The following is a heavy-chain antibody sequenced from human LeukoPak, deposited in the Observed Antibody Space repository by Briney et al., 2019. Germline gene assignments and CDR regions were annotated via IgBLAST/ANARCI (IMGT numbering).Heavy chain of an antibody. D-gene: IGHD2-2*01. V-gene: IGHV3-33*01. Sequence: PGRSLRLSCAASGFTFSSHGMHWVRQAPGKGLEWVAVIWYDGSDKYYADSVKGRFTISRDNSKNTLYLQMTSLRADDTAVYYCARHPGPPADWFGPWGQGTLVTVSS. CDR3: ARHPGPPADWFGP. CDR2: IWYDGSDK. CDR1: GFTFSSHG. J-gene: IGHJ5*02.